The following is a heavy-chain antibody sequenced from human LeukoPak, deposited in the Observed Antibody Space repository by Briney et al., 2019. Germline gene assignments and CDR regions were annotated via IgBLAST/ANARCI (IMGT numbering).Heavy chain of an antibody. CDR2: IYFSGST. V-gene: IGHV4-59*01. D-gene: IGHD6-19*01. CDR1: GGSISSYY. J-gene: IGHJ3*02. CDR3: ARESIAVPGAFDI. Sequence: SSETLSLTCTVSGGSISSYYWSWIRQPPGKGLEWIGYIYFSGSTDYNPSLKSRVTISVDTSKNQFSLKLSSVTAADTAVYYCARESIAVPGAFDIWGQGTMVTVSS.